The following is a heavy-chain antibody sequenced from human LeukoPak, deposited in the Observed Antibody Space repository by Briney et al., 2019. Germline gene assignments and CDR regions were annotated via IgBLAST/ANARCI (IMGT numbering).Heavy chain of an antibody. Sequence: GGSLRLSRAASGFTFSSYEMNWVRQAPGKGLEWVSYISSSGSTIYYADSVKGRFTISRDNAKNSLYLQMNSLRAEDTAVYYCAKDLGIYGMDVWGQGTTVTVSS. CDR3: AKDLGIYGMDV. V-gene: IGHV3-48*03. J-gene: IGHJ6*02. D-gene: IGHD2-15*01. CDR1: GFTFSSYE. CDR2: ISSSGSTI.